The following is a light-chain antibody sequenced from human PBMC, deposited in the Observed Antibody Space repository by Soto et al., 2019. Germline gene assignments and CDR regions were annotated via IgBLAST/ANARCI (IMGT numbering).Light chain of an antibody. CDR3: ISYTGSSTSYV. J-gene: IGLJ1*01. CDR1: SSDVGAYTS. CDR2: NVN. Sequence: QSALTQPASVSGSPGQSITISCTGTSSDVGAYTSVSWYQQHPGTVPKPMIYNVNTRPSGVSSRFSGSKSGNTASLTISGLQAEDEADYYCISYTGSSTSYVLGSGTKVTVL. V-gene: IGLV2-14*01.